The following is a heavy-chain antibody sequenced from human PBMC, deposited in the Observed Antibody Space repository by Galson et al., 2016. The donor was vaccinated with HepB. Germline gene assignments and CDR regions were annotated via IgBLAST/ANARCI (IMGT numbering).Heavy chain of an antibody. CDR3: ARDIGDCSSGTCYSDYLDY. D-gene: IGHD2-15*01. J-gene: IGHJ4*02. CDR1: GFTFSSYW. V-gene: IGHV3-7*01. CDR2: IKQDGSEK. Sequence: SLRLSCAVSGFTFSSYWMSWVRRGPGKGLEWVAIIKQDGSEKYYVDSVKGRFTISRDDSNNTLFLQMSSLRAEDSAVYYCARDIGDCSSGTCYSDYLDYWGQGTLVAVSS.